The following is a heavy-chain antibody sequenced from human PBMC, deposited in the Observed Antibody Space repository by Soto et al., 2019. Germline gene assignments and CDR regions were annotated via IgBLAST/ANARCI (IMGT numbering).Heavy chain of an antibody. CDR3: ARGRYSSSWYAPRKDY. CDR2: INSDGSST. CDR1: GFTFSSYW. D-gene: IGHD6-13*01. Sequence: GGSLRLSCAASGFTFSSYWMHWVRQAPGKGLVWVSRINSDGSSTSYADSVKGRFTISRDNAKNTLYLQMNSLRAEDTAVYYCARGRYSSSWYAPRKDYWGQGTLVTVSS. J-gene: IGHJ4*02. V-gene: IGHV3-74*01.